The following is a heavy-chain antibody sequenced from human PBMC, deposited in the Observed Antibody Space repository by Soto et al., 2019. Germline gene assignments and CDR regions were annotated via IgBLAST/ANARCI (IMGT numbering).Heavy chain of an antibody. CDR3: ARRTGRYYYYYMDV. Sequence: ASVKVSCKASGYTFTSYDINWVRQATGQGLEWMGWMNPNSGNTGYAQKFRGRVTMTRNTSISTAYMELSSLRSEDTAVYYCARRTGRYYYYYMDVWGKGTTVTVSS. J-gene: IGHJ6*03. CDR1: GYTFTSYD. V-gene: IGHV1-8*01. CDR2: MNPNSGNT.